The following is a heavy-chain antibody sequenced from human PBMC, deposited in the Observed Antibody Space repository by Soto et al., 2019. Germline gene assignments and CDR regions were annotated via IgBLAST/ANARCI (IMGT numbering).Heavy chain of an antibody. D-gene: IGHD2-2*01. CDR3: ARGYCSSTSCSMFDY. CDR2: TYYRSKWYN. CDR1: GDSVSGNSAA. V-gene: IGHV6-1*01. J-gene: IGHJ4*02. Sequence: SQTLSLTCAMSGDSVSGNSAALNWIRQSPSRGLEWLGRTYYRSKWYNDYAVSVKSRITINPDTSKNQFSLQLNSVTPGDTAVYYCARGYCSSTSCSMFDYWGQGTLVTVSS.